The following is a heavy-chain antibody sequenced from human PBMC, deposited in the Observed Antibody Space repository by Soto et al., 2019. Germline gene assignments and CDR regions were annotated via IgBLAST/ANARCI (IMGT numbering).Heavy chain of an antibody. CDR1: GYDFTRTW. D-gene: IGHD6-6*01. V-gene: IGHV5-51*01. Sequence: GESLKISCKGSGYDFTRTWIGWVRQLPGKGLDWMGIIYPGDSETRYSPSFQGQVTISADKSISTAYLQWSSLKASDTAMYYCARLRIAAEYNWFDPWGQGTMVTFSS. J-gene: IGHJ5*02. CDR3: ARLRIAAEYNWFDP. CDR2: IYPGDSET.